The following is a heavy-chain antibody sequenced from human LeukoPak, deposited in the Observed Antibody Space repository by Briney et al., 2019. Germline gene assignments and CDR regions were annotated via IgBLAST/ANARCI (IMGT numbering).Heavy chain of an antibody. V-gene: IGHV3-23*01. J-gene: IGHJ4*02. D-gene: IGHD2-8*02. CDR1: GFTFRSYA. CDR3: AKDITGGTGGDY. CDR2: ISDSGGFT. Sequence: GSLRLSCSASGFTFRSYAMNWVRQAPGKGLEWVAVISDSGGFTAYADSVKGRFTISRDNSKNTLSLQMNTLRADDTAVYYCAKDITGGTGGDYWGQGILVTVSS.